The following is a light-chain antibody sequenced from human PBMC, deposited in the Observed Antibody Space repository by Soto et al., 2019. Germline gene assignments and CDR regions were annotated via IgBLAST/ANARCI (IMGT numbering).Light chain of an antibody. J-gene: IGKJ1*01. V-gene: IGKV1-5*03. CDR2: QAS. CDR1: QSINRW. CDR3: QQYDNYPWT. Sequence: DIQMTQSPSTLSASIGDRVTFTCRASQSINRWLAWYQQKPGKAPKLLIYQASRLEGGVPSRFSGSGSGTEFALTISSLQPDDFTTYYCQQYDNYPWTFGQGTKVEIK.